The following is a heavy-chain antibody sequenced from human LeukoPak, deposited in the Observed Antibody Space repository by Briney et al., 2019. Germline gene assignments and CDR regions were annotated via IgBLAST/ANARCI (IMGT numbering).Heavy chain of an antibody. Sequence: PGGSLRLSCAASGFTFDDYAMHWVRQAPGKGLEWVSGISWNSGSIGYADSVKGRFTISRDNAKNSLYLQMNSLRAEDTALYYCAKQAISDAFVIWGQGTMVTVSS. CDR2: ISWNSGSI. J-gene: IGHJ3*02. D-gene: IGHD5-12*01. CDR1: GFTFDDYA. CDR3: AKQAISDAFVI. V-gene: IGHV3-9*01.